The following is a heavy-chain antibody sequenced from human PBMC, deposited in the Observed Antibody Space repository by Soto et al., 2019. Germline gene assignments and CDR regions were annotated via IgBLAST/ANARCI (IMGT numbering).Heavy chain of an antibody. CDR1: GFTVSSNY. CDR3: ARQRFDCSGGSCSGDDAFDI. CDR2: IYSGGST. J-gene: IGHJ3*02. V-gene: IGHV3-66*04. D-gene: IGHD2-15*01. Sequence: EVQLVESGGGLVQPGGSLRLSCAASGFTVSSNYMSWVRQAPGKGLEWVSVIYSGGSTYYADSVKGRFTISRDNSKNTLYLQMNSLRAEDTAVYYCARQRFDCSGGSCSGDDAFDIWGQGTMVTVSS.